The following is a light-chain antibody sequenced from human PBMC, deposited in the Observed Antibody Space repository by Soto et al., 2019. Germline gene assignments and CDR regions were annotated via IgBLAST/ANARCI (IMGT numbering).Light chain of an antibody. Sequence: QSALTQPASVSGSPGQSITIFCTGTISDIGGFNFVSWYQQHPGKDPKLLIYDVTYRPSGVSDRFSGSKSGNTASLTITGLQAEDVADYYCTSFRRGDTELVFGGGTTLTVL. J-gene: IGLJ2*01. CDR3: TSFRRGDTELV. V-gene: IGLV2-14*03. CDR2: DVT. CDR1: ISDIGGFNF.